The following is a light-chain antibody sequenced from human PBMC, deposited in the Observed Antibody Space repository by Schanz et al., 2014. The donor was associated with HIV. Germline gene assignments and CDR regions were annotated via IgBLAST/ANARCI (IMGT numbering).Light chain of an antibody. J-gene: IGKJ3*01. V-gene: IGKV3D-20*02. CDR2: ATS. Sequence: EIVLTQSPGTLSLSPGERATLSCGASQRLSSSYLAWYQQKRDQPPRLVIYATSTRAAGIPDRFSGTGSGTDFTLTISRLEPEDFAVYYCQQRSNWPFTFGPGTKVDIK. CDR3: QQRSNWPFT. CDR1: QRLSSSY.